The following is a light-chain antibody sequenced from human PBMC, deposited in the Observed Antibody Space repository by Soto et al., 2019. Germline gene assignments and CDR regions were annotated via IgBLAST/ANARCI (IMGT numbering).Light chain of an antibody. CDR2: SAS. Sequence: DIQLTQSPAFLSTSVGDKVTITCRASQDISSHLAWYQQKPGKAPNLLVYSASTLQRGAPSRFSGSGSGTDFTLTISSMQPEDFASYFCQQIRSYPVTFGGGTKVEIE. CDR3: QQIRSYPVT. J-gene: IGKJ4*01. V-gene: IGKV1-9*01. CDR1: QDISSH.